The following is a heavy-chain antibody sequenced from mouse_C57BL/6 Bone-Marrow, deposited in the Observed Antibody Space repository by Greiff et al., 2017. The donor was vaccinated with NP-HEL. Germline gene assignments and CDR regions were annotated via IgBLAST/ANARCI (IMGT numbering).Heavy chain of an antibody. Sequence: VKLQESGPGLVKPSQSLFLTCSITGFPITSGYYWIWIRQPPGKPLEWMGYITHSGETFYNPSLQSPISITRETSKNTFFLPLNSVTTEDTAMYYCAGDSSGYGDFDYWGQGTTLTVSS. CDR3: AGDSSGYGDFDY. D-gene: IGHD3-2*02. J-gene: IGHJ2*01. V-gene: IGHV12-3*01. CDR2: ITHSGET. CDR1: GFPITSGYY.